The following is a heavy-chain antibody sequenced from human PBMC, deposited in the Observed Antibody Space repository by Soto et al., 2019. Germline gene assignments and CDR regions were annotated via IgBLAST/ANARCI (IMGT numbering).Heavy chain of an antibody. Sequence: QLQLVESGGGVVQPGRSLRLSCAASGFTFSNYDMHWVRQAPDKGLEWVAVISYDGSNKYYADSVKGRFTISRDNSKNTMYLQMNSLRAEDTAVFYCVKGVVVVAAASDYFDYWGQGTLVTVSS. CDR1: GFTFSNYD. CDR2: ISYDGSNK. CDR3: VKGVVVVAAASDYFDY. V-gene: IGHV3-30*18. J-gene: IGHJ4*02. D-gene: IGHD2-15*01.